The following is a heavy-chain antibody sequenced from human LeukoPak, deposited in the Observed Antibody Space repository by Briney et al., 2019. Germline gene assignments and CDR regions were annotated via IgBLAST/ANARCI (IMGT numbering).Heavy chain of an antibody. V-gene: IGHV4-4*09. J-gene: IGHJ3*02. CDR2: IYTSGST. CDR3: ARTPQQTNDAFDI. CDR1: GGSISSYC. Sequence: SETLSLTCTVSGGSISSYCWSWIRQPPGKGLEWIGYIYTSGSTNYNPSLKSRVTISVDTSKNQFSLKLSSVTAADTAVYYCARTPQQTNDAFDIWGQGTMVTVSS. D-gene: IGHD1-7*01.